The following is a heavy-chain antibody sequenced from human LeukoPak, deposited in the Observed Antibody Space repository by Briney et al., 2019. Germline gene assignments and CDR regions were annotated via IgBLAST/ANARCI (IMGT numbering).Heavy chain of an antibody. CDR3: ARVLSGWHENYYYYYYMDV. Sequence: ASVKVSCKGSGYTFTSYDINWLRQATAQGLEWMGWMNPNSGNTGYAQKFQGRGTITRNTSISTAYMELSSLRSEDTAVYYCARVLSGWHENYYYYYYMDVWGKGTTVTVSS. D-gene: IGHD6-19*01. CDR2: MNPNSGNT. J-gene: IGHJ6*03. V-gene: IGHV1-8*03. CDR1: GYTFTSYD.